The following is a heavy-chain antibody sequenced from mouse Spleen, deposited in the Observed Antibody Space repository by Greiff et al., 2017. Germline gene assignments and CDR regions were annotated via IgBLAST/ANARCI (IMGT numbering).Heavy chain of an antibody. D-gene: IGHD1-1*01. CDR2: IYPGDGDT. J-gene: IGHJ2*01. V-gene: IGHV1-80*01. CDR3: ARSSYYYGSSHFDY. Sequence: QVQLQQSGAELLRPGSSVKISCKASGYAFSSYWMNWVKQRPGQGLEWIGQIYPGDGDTNYNGKFKGKATLTADKSSSTAYMQLSSLTSEDSAVYFCARSSYYYGSSHFDYWGQGTTLTVSS. CDR1: GYAFSSYW.